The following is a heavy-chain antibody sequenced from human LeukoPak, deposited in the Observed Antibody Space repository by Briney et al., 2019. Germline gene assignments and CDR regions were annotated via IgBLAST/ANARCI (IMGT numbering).Heavy chain of an antibody. J-gene: IGHJ4*02. D-gene: IGHD5-12*01. CDR3: ARGPLSVLGVATTLFDY. CDR1: GFTFSSYG. CDR2: IWNDGSNK. Sequence: GGSLRLSCPASGFTFSSYGMHWVRQAAGKGLEWVAVIWNDGSNKFYAGSVKGRFTISRDNCKDWLFLQMNSLRAEDTAVYYCARGPLSVLGVATTLFDYGGQGTLVTVSS. V-gene: IGHV3-33*01.